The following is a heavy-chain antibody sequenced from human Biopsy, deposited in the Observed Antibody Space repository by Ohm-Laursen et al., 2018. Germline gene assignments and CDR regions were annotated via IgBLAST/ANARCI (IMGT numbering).Heavy chain of an antibody. CDR1: GYTFTNYN. CDR3: ARDFNYDGGGSFNFDY. J-gene: IGHJ4*02. D-gene: IGHD3-22*01. Sequence: ASVKVSCKVSGYTFTNYNVNWVRRATGQGLEWMGWMNPNSGNTGYAQKFQGRVTMTRNTSISTAYMELSSLTSVDTAVYYCARDFNYDGGGSFNFDYWGQGTLVTVSS. CDR2: MNPNSGNT. V-gene: IGHV1-8*01.